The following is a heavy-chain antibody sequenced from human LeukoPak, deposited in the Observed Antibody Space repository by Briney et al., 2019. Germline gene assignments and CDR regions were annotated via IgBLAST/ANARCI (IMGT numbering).Heavy chain of an antibody. CDR2: ISSSSSTI. Sequence: PGRSLRLSCAASGFTFSSYSMNWVRHAPRKGLGLVSYISSSSSTIYYENSVMGRFTISSDTAKNSPYLQMNSLRAEDTAVYNCARAWPGVAANYYYYMDVWGKGATVTVSS. D-gene: IGHD3-3*01. CDR1: GFTFSSYS. J-gene: IGHJ6*03. CDR3: ARAWPGVAANYYYYMDV. V-gene: IGHV3-48*01.